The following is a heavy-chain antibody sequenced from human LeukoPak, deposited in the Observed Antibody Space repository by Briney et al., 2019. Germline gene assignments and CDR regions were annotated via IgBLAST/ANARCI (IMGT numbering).Heavy chain of an antibody. D-gene: IGHD6-25*01. CDR3: ARTQTPIRGYRSPGYSSGPSGF. CDR1: GTTFRNHA. V-gene: IGHV1-69*04. Sequence: SVKVSCKASGTTFRNHAINWVRQAPGQGLEWMGRIIPIVPMVNYAQTFQARVTITADTSTSTAYLEWSNLRSEDTAIYYCARTQTPIRGYRSPGYSSGPSGFWGQGTLVSVSS. CDR2: IIPIVPMV. J-gene: IGHJ4*02.